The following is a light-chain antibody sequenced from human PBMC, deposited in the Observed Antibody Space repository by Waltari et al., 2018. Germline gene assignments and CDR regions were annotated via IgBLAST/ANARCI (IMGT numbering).Light chain of an antibody. CDR2: EAS. J-gene: IGKJ5*01. Sequence: EIVMTPSPATLSVPPGERATLSCRASQSVSSNLAWYQQKPGQTPRLLIYEASTRPTGIPARFSGSGSGTEFTLSISNLQSEDFAVYYCQQYNTWPPITFDQGTRLEIK. CDR1: QSVSSN. V-gene: IGKV3-15*01. CDR3: QQYNTWPPIT.